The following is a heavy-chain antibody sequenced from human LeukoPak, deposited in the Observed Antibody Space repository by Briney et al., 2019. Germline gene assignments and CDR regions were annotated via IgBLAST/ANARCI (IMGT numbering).Heavy chain of an antibody. J-gene: IGHJ4*02. D-gene: IGHD5-24*01. CDR1: GYTFSTYI. Sequence: ASVKVSCKASGYTFSTYIVHWVRQAPGQRLEWMGCSNAANGDTKYSQKFQGRVTITRDTSASTAYVEMSSLRSEDTAVYFCAREIDRDDYNRFFDYWGQGTLVTVSS. CDR2: SNAANGDT. V-gene: IGHV1-3*01. CDR3: AREIDRDDYNRFFDY.